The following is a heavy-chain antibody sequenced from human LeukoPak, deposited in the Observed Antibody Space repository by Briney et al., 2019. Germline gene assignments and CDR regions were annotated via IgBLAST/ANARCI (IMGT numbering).Heavy chain of an antibody. J-gene: IGHJ4*02. D-gene: IGHD3-16*01. V-gene: IGHV3-30*03. CDR2: ISYDGSNK. CDR3: AREEGEVDY. Sequence: PGGSLRLSCAASGFTFSSYGMHWVRQAPGKGLEWVAVISYDGSNKYYADSVKGRFTISRDNSKNTLYLQMNSLRAEDTAVYYCAREEGEVDYWGQGTLVTVSS. CDR1: GFTFSSYG.